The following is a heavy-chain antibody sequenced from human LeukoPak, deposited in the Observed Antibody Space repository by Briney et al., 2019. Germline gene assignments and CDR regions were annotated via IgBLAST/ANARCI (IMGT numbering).Heavy chain of an antibody. CDR3: ARESFGDSSSWYEVDY. CDR2: ISSSSSYI. D-gene: IGHD6-13*01. CDR1: GFTFSSYS. J-gene: IGHJ4*02. Sequence: GGSLRLSCAASGFTFSSYSMNWARQAPGKGLEWVSSISSSSSYIYYADSVKGRFTISRDNAKNSLYLQMNSLRAEDTAVYYCARESFGDSSSWYEVDYWGQGTLVTVSS. V-gene: IGHV3-21*01.